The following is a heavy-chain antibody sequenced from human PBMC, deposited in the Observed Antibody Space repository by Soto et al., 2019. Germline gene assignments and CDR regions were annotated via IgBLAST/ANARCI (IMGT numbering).Heavy chain of an antibody. J-gene: IGHJ6*02. CDR2: INHSGST. V-gene: IGHV4-34*01. Sequence: SETLSLTCAVYGGSFSGYYWSWIRQPPGKGLEWIGEINHSGSTNYNPSLKSRVTISVDTSKNQFSLKLSSVTAADTAVYYCARGGRWRRAYYGMDVWGQGTMVTVSS. CDR1: GGSFSGYY. CDR3: ARGGRWRRAYYGMDV.